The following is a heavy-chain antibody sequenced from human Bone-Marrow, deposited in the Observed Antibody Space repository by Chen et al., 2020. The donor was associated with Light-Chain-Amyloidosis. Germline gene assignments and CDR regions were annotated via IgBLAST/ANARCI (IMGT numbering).Heavy chain of an antibody. J-gene: IGHJ4*02. CDR3: ARRRDGYNFDY. CDR2: IHPDDSDD. D-gene: IGHD5-12*01. V-gene: IGHV5-51*01. CDR1: GYPFPNYW. Sequence: EGQVGQSGPDVNKPGESLMISCKGSGYPFPNYWIGWVRQMPGKGLGWMGVIHPDDSDDRYSPAFEGEVTISADKSSTTAYLPWRSLKASENGMYYCARRRDGYNFDYWGKGTLVTVSS.